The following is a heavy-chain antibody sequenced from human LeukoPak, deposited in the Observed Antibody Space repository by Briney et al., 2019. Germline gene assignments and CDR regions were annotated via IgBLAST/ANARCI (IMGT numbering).Heavy chain of an antibody. Sequence: GGSLRLSCAASGFTFSSYEMHWVRQAPGKGLEWVSYISSSGSTIYYADSVKGRFTISRDNAKNSLYLQMNSLRAEDTAVYYCARDEYSSSRVCDYWGQGTLVTVSS. V-gene: IGHV3-48*03. J-gene: IGHJ4*02. CDR2: ISSSGSTI. CDR3: ARDEYSSSRVCDY. D-gene: IGHD6-6*01. CDR1: GFTFSSYE.